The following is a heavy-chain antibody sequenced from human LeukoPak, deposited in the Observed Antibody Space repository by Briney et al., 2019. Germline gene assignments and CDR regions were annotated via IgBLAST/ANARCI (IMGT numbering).Heavy chain of an antibody. V-gene: IGHV4-38-2*02. CDR2: IYYRRTT. CDR1: GYSISSGYD. D-gene: IGHD2-2*02. J-gene: IGHJ2*01. Sequence: PSETLSLTCTVSGYSISSGYDWGWIRQPPGKGPEWIASIYYRRTTYYNPSLKSRVTILVDTSKSQLSLRLNSMTAADTAVYYCARVGCSSTSCYTKYWYFDLWGRGTLVTVSS. CDR3: ARVGCSSTSCYTKYWYFDL.